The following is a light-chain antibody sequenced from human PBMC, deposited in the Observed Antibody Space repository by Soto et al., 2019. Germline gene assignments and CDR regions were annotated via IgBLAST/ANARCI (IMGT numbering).Light chain of an antibody. Sequence: QSALTQPASVSGSPGQSITISCTGTSSDIGGYNYVSWYQQHPGKAPQLMICDVSDRPSGISSRFSGSKSGNTASLTISGLQAEDEADYFCSSFTTSSTDVFGTGTKLTVL. CDR2: DVS. V-gene: IGLV2-14*01. J-gene: IGLJ1*01. CDR1: SSDIGGYNY. CDR3: SSFTTSSTDV.